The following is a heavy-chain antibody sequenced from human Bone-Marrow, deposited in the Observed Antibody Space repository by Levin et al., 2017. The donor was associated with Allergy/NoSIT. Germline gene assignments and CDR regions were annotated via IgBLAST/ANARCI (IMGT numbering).Heavy chain of an antibody. CDR2: ISTNTGNP. D-gene: IGHD3-3*01. CDR3: AREGYDFWSGNASL. J-gene: IGHJ4*02. V-gene: IGHV7-4-1*02. Sequence: GASVKVSCKASGYTFTNYPMNWVRQAPGQGLEWMGWISTNTGNPTYAQGFTGRFVFSLDTSVSTAYLQISSLKAEDTAVYYCAREGYDFWSGNASLWGQGTLVTVSS. CDR1: GYTFTNYP.